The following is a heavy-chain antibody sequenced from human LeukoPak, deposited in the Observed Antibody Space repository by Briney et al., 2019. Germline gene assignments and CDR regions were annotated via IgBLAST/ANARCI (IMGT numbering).Heavy chain of an antibody. J-gene: IGHJ4*02. V-gene: IGHV3-23*01. CDR3: ARDLYGGQPNYYFDY. CDR1: GFTFSNYA. Sequence: GGSLRLSCAASGFTFSNYAMSWVRQAPGKGLEWVSAISGSGGSTYYADSVKGRFTISRDNSKNTLYLQMNSLRAEDTAVYYCARDLYGGQPNYYFDYWGQGTLVTVSS. CDR2: ISGSGGST. D-gene: IGHD2-8*01.